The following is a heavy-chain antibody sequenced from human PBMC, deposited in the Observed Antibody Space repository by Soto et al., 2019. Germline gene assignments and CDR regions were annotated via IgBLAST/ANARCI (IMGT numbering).Heavy chain of an antibody. V-gene: IGHV1-69*13. D-gene: IGHD3-22*01. CDR2: IIPIFGTA. CDR3: ARDPDYYDSSGYPSPDAFDI. J-gene: IGHJ3*02. Sequence: GASVKVSCKASGGTFSSYAISWVRQAPGQGLEWMGGIIPIFGTANYAQKFQGRVTITADESTSTAYMELSSLRSEDTAVYYYARDPDYYDSSGYPSPDAFDIWGQGTMVTVSS. CDR1: GGTFSSYA.